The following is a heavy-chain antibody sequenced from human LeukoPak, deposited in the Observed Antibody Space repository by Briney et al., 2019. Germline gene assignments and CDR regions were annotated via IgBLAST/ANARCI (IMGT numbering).Heavy chain of an antibody. J-gene: IGHJ4*02. V-gene: IGHV1-8*03. CDR1: GYTFTSYD. D-gene: IGHD2-8*01. CDR2: VNPRSGDA. CDR3: ARGVPLGYCTYGVCYPPYYFDY. Sequence: APVKVSCKASGYTFTSYDINWLRQATGQGLEWMGWVNPRSGDAGYLQKFQGRLTITRDSSIDTAYMDLSGLNSEDTAVYYCARGVPLGYCTYGVCYPPYYFDYWGQGTLVTASS.